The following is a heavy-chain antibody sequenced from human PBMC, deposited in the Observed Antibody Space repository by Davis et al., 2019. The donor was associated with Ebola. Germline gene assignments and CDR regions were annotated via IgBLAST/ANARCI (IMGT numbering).Heavy chain of an antibody. J-gene: IGHJ4*02. CDR3: ARDQSSSSWYGFDY. CDR1: GYSFTGNY. V-gene: IGHV1-2*06. CDR2: INPNSGGT. D-gene: IGHD6-13*01. Sequence: ASVKVSCKASGYSFTGNYIQWVRQAPGQGLEWMGRINPNSGGTNYAQKFQGRVTMTRDTSISTAYMELSRLRSDDTAVYYCARDQSSSSWYGFDYWGQGTLVTVSS.